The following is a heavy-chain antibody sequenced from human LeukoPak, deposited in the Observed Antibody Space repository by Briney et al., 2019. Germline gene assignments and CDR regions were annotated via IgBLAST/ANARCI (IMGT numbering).Heavy chain of an antibody. CDR1: GFTFSSYA. Sequence: PGGSLRLSCAASGFTFSSYAMSWVRQAPGKGLEWVSAISGSGGSTYYADSVKGRFTISRDNSKNTLYLQMNSLRAEDTAVYYCARVKSPGYSSGWHWGQGTLVSVSS. CDR3: ARVKSPGYSSGWH. J-gene: IGHJ4*02. CDR2: ISGSGGST. D-gene: IGHD6-19*01. V-gene: IGHV3-23*01.